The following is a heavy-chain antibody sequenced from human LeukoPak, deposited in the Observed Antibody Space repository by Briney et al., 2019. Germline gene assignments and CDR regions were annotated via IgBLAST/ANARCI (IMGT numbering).Heavy chain of an antibody. D-gene: IGHD6-6*01. CDR2: ISNSGGST. J-gene: IGHJ4*02. CDR1: GFTFSSYA. V-gene: IGHV3-23*01. CDR3: AKETSSSFDY. Sequence: PGGSLRLSCAASGFTFSSYAMNWVRQAPGKGLEWVSGISNSGGSTYYADSVKGRFTISRDNSKNTLYLQMNSLRAEDTAVYYRAKETSSSFDYWGQGTLVTVSS.